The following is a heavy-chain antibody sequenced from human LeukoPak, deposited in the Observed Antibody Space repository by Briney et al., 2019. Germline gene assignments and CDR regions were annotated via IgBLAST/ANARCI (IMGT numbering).Heavy chain of an antibody. CDR2: IYHSGST. Sequence: SETLSLTCTVSGYSISSGYYWGWIRQPPGKGLEWIGSIYHSGSTYYNPSLKSRVTISVDTSKNQFSLKLSSVTAADTAVYYCVGAWMVIPPFEYWGQGTLVTVSS. D-gene: IGHD3-22*01. J-gene: IGHJ4*02. CDR1: GYSISSGYY. V-gene: IGHV4-38-2*02. CDR3: VGAWMVIPPFEY.